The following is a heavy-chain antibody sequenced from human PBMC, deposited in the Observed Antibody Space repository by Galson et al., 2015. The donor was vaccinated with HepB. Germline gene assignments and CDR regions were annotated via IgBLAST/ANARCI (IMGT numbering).Heavy chain of an antibody. J-gene: IGHJ4*02. V-gene: IGHV3-7*01. CDR1: GLTFSNYW. CDR3: ARFARIPDH. D-gene: IGHD2-15*01. Sequence: LRLSCAASGLTFSNYWMTWVRQAPGKRLEWVANINEDGSQKSYGDSVKGRFTISRDNGKNSPYLQMNGLRVEDTAVYYCARFARIPDHWGQGTLVTVSS. CDR2: INEDGSQK.